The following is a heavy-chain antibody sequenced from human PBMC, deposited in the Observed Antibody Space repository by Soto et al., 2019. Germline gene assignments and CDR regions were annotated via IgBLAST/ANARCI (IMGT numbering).Heavy chain of an antibody. J-gene: IGHJ4*02. D-gene: IGHD2-15*01. CDR3: AKRPSLHDCSGGSCHRTYFDY. CDR1: GFTFSSDS. V-gene: IGHV3-23*01. Sequence: PGGSLRLSCAASGFTFSSDSMNWVRRAPGKGLEWVSSISSSSGSTYYADSVKGRFTISRDNSKNTLYLQMNSLRAEDTAVYYCAKRPSLHDCSGGSCHRTYFDYWGQGTLVTVSS. CDR2: ISSSSGST.